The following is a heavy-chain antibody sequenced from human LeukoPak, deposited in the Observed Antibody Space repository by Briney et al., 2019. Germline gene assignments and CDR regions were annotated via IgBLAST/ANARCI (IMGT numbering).Heavy chain of an antibody. J-gene: IGHJ4*02. D-gene: IGHD6-19*01. CDR1: GFTFSSYW. CDR3: TRDGSAWSRDY. CDR2: IKQDGSEK. V-gene: IGHV3-7*01. Sequence: GGSLRLSCAASGFTFSSYWMSWVRQAPGKGLEWVANIKQDGSEKYYVDSVKGRFTISRDNSRNSVYLQMNSLRVDDTALYYCTRDGSAWSRDYWGQGTLVTVSS.